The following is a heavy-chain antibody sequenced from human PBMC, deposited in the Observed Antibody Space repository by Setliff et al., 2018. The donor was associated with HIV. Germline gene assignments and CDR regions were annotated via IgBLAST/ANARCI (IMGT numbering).Heavy chain of an antibody. J-gene: IGHJ4*02. CDR2: INPNGGST. V-gene: IGHV1-46*01. CDR3: GRSVGAPLRWYFDY. Sequence: GGSVKVSCKASGYTFTSHYIHWVRQAPGQGLEWMGIINPNGGSTTYAQKFQGRVTITRDTAASTVYMELSSLKSEDTAVYYCGRSVGAPLRWYFDYWGQGTLVTVSS. D-gene: IGHD1-26*01. CDR1: GYTFTSHY.